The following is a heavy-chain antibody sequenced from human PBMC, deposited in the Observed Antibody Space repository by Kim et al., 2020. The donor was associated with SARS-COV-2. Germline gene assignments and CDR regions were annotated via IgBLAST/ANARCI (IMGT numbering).Heavy chain of an antibody. CDR2: IHYGGTV. V-gene: IGHV4-59*01. CDR3: ASLVGGSTNWYFDV. Sequence: SETLSLTCTVSAVSITSTYWSWIRQPPGKGLEWIGYIHYGGTVKYNPSLKSRVTLSVDMSKNHSSLNLTSMIAADTAVYYCASLVGGSTNWYFDVWGRGTLVTVSS. D-gene: IGHD3-10*01. J-gene: IGHJ2*01. CDR1: AVSITSTY.